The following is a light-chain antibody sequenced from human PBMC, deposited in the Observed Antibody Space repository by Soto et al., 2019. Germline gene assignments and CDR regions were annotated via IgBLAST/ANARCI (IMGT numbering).Light chain of an antibody. Sequence: QSALTQPASVSGSPGQSIAISCTGTSSDVGGYNYVSWYQQHPGKAPTLMIYDVTSRPSGVSDRFSGSKSGTTASLTISGLQAEDEADYYCCSYTSSTIYVFGTGTKLTVL. CDR2: DVT. J-gene: IGLJ1*01. CDR3: CSYTSSTIYV. V-gene: IGLV2-14*03. CDR1: SSDVGGYNY.